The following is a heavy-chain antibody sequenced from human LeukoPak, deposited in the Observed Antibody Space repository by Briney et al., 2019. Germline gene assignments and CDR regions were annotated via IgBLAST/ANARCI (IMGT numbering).Heavy chain of an antibody. CDR1: GFTFSSYG. D-gene: IGHD6-13*01. CDR3: TRVGIAAAGAFDY. V-gene: IGHV3-49*04. Sequence: GGSLRLSCAASGFTFSSYGMHWVRQAPGKGLEWVGFIRSKAYGGTTEYAASVKGRFTISRDDSKSIAYLQMNSLKTEDTAVYYCTRVGIAAAGAFDYWGQGTLVTVSS. J-gene: IGHJ4*02. CDR2: IRSKAYGGTT.